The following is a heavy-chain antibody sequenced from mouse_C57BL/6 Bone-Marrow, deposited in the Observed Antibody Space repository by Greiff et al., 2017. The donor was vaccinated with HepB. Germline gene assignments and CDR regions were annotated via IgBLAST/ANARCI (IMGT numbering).Heavy chain of an antibody. D-gene: IGHD1-1*01. Sequence: EVQRVESGGGLVKPGGSLKLSCAASGFTFSSYAMSWVRQTPEKRLEWVATISDGGSYTYYPDNVKGRFTISRDNAKNNLYLQMSHLKSEDTAMYYCARATVVAYYYAMDYWGQGTSVTVSS. CDR1: GFTFSSYA. CDR2: ISDGGSYT. CDR3: ARATVVAYYYAMDY. V-gene: IGHV5-4*01. J-gene: IGHJ4*01.